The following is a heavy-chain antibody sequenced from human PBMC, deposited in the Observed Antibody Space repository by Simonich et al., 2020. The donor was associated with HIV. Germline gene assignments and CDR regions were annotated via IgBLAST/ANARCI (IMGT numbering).Heavy chain of an antibody. CDR3: ARGFYQRLYYFDY. Sequence: QVQLQQWGAGLLKPSETLSLTCAGYGGSFRCYYWSWIRQPPGKGLEWIGEINHGESTNDNPSLKSRVTISVDTSKNQFSLKLSSVTAADTAVYYCARGFYQRLYYFDYWGQGTLVTVSS. J-gene: IGHJ4*02. V-gene: IGHV4-34*01. D-gene: IGHD2-2*01. CDR2: INHGEST. CDR1: GGSFRCYY.